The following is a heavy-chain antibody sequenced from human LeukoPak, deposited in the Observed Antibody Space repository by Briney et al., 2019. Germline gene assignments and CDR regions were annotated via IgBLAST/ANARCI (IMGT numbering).Heavy chain of an antibody. CDR1: GFTFSRHT. D-gene: IGHD6-13*01. J-gene: IGHJ4*02. CDR2: IWHDATKK. Sequence: GGSLRLSCAASGFTFSRHTLHWVRQAPGKGLEWVAVIWHDATKKYYADSVKGRFTISRDYSKNTLYLQMDSLRAEDTAVYYCAREDGSSGTGGFDYWGQGTLVTVSS. V-gene: IGHV3-30*01. CDR3: AREDGSSGTGGFDY.